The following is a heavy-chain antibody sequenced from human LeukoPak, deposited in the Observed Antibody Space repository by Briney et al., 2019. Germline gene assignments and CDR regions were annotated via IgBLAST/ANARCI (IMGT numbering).Heavy chain of an antibody. CDR3: ASFWSHYYYMDV. CDR2: ISRGSTYI. J-gene: IGHJ6*03. D-gene: IGHD3-3*01. V-gene: IGHV3-21*01. CDR1: GFTFDSYA. Sequence: GGSLRLSCTVSGFTFDSYAVIWVRQAPGKGLEWISSISRGSTYIYYADSVRGRFTISRDNARDSLFLQMNNLRAEDTAVYYCASFWSHYYYMDVWGKGTTVLVSS.